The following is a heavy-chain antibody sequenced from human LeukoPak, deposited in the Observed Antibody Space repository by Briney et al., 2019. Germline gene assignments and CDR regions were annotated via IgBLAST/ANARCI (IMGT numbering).Heavy chain of an antibody. V-gene: IGHV3-30*02. CDR3: VCGPDFDY. J-gene: IGHJ4*02. CDR1: GFTFSTYG. D-gene: IGHD6-25*01. Sequence: PGGSLRLSCAASGFTFSTYGMHWVRQAPGKGLEWVAFIRYDGSNKYYADSVKGRFTISRDNSKNTIYLQMNSLRAEDTAMYYCVCGPDFDYWGQGTLVTVSS. CDR2: IRYDGSNK.